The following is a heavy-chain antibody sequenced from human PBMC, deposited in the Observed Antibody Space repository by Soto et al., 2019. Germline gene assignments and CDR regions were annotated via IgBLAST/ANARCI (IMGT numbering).Heavy chain of an antibody. D-gene: IGHD6-13*01. CDR1: GGSISSGGYS. J-gene: IGHJ4*02. V-gene: IGHV4-30-2*01. CDR3: ARPLAAAFIGYYFDY. Sequence: PSETLSLTCAVSGGSISSGGYSWSWIRQPPGKGLEWIGYIYHSGSTYYNPSLKSRVTISVDRSKNQFSLKLSSVTAADTAVYYGARPLAAAFIGYYFDYWGQGTLVTVSS. CDR2: IYHSGST.